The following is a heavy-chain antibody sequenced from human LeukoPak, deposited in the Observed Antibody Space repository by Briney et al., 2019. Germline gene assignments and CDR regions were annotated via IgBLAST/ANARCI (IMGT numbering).Heavy chain of an antibody. Sequence: GGSLRLSCAASGFTLSSNYMSWVRQAPGKGLEWVSGIYSGGSTYYADSVKGRFTISRDNSKNTLYLQMNSLRAEDTAVYYCARDWHASQGQYYYDSSGYPAALDAFDIWGQGTMVTVSS. D-gene: IGHD3-22*01. J-gene: IGHJ3*02. V-gene: IGHV3-66*02. CDR1: GFTLSSNY. CDR2: IYSGGST. CDR3: ARDWHASQGQYYYDSSGYPAALDAFDI.